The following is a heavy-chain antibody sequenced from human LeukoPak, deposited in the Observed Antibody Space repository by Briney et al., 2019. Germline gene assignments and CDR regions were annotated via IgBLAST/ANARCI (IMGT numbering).Heavy chain of an antibody. CDR1: GFTFSDYY. Sequence: PGGSLRLSCAVSGFTFSDYYMSWIRQAPGKGLEWLAYISGSGSSTYYADSVRGRFTLSRDNSQNSLYLKMNSLRTEDTAVYYCAKRRDYFDYWGQGALVTVSS. CDR3: AKRRDYFDY. V-gene: IGHV3-11*01. CDR2: ISGSGSST. J-gene: IGHJ4*02.